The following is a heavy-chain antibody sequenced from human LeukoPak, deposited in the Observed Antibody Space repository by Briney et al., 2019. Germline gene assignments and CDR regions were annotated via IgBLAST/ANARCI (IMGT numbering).Heavy chain of an antibody. V-gene: IGHV3-53*01. Sequence: GGSLRLSCAASGFTVSSNYMSWVRQAPGKGLEWGSGIYSGGSTYYADSVKGRFTISRDNSKNTLYLQMNSLRAEDTAVYYCARDHSGYLTYYFGYWGQGTLVTVSS. CDR1: GFTVSSNY. J-gene: IGHJ4*02. D-gene: IGHD3-22*01. CDR3: ARDHSGYLTYYFGY. CDR2: IYSGGST.